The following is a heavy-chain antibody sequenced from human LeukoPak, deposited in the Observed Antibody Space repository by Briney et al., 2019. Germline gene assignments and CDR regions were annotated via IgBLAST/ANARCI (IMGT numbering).Heavy chain of an antibody. CDR2: ISSSGSTI. CDR3: ARDSGWLLSVLDY. D-gene: IGHD3-9*01. Sequence: QPGGSLRLSCAASGFTFSSYEMNWVRQAPGKGLEWVSYISSSGSTIYYADSVKGRFTISRDNAKNSLYLQMNSLRAEDTAVYYRARDSGWLLSVLDYWGQGTLVTVSS. CDR1: GFTFSSYE. J-gene: IGHJ4*02. V-gene: IGHV3-48*03.